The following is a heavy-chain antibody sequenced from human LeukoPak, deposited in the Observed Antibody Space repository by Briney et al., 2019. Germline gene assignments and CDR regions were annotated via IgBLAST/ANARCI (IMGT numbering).Heavy chain of an antibody. J-gene: IGHJ3*02. CDR1: GYTFTGYY. V-gene: IGHV1-2*02. CDR2: INPNSGGT. CDR3: ARSPGYYYDSSGRTDAFDI. D-gene: IGHD3-22*01. Sequence: ASVKVSCKASGYTFTGYYMHWVRQAPGQGLEWMGWINPNSGGTNYAQKFQGRVTMTRDTSISTAYMELSRLRSDDTAVYYCARSPGYYYDSSGRTDAFDIWGQGTMVTVSS.